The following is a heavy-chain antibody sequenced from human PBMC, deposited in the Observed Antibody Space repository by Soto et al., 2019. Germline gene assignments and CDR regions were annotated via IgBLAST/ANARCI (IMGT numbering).Heavy chain of an antibody. CDR1: GYSFNSYW. D-gene: IGHD2-2*01. CDR2: IYPGDSDT. J-gene: IGHJ6*02. Sequence: RGESLKISCEASGYSFNSYWIAWVRQMPGKGLEWMGIIYPGDSDTRYSPSFQGQVTISADKSISTAYLQWSSLKASDTAMYYCARHYCSSTSCYPVYYYYYGMDVWGQGTTVTVSS. CDR3: ARHYCSSTSCYPVYYYYYGMDV. V-gene: IGHV5-51*01.